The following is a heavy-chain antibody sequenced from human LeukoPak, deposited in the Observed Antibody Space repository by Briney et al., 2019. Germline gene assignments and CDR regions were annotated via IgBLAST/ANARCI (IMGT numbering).Heavy chain of an antibody. CDR1: GGSISSGSYY. Sequence: PSETLSLTCTVSGGSISSGSYYWSWIRQPAGKGLEWIGRIYTSGSTNYNPSLKSRVTISVDTSKNQFSLKLSSVTAAATAVYYCARDSLATRTPFDYWGQGTLVTVSS. CDR3: ARDSLATRTPFDY. CDR2: IYTSGST. J-gene: IGHJ4*02. D-gene: IGHD5-24*01. V-gene: IGHV4-61*02.